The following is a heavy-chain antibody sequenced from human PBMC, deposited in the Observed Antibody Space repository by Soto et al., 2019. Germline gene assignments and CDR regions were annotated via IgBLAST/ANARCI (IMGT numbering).Heavy chain of an antibody. CDR1: GYTFTSYG. Sequence: QVQLVQSGAEVKKPGASVKVSCKASGYTFTSYGINWVRQAPGQGLEWMGWISAYNGNTNYAQMVQGRVTMNRDTTTSAAYLELRSLRSDGTAVDYCAGGVGASYYFDYWGQGTLVTVSS. CDR2: ISAYNGNT. CDR3: AGGVGASYYFDY. V-gene: IGHV1-18*01. J-gene: IGHJ4*02. D-gene: IGHD1-26*01.